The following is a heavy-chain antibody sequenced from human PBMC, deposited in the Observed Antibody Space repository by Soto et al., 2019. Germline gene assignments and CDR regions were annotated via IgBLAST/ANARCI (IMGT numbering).Heavy chain of an antibody. J-gene: IGHJ4*02. CDR3: AHGRSSEKTIFFEY. CDR2: IDGDDNK. CDR1: GIAFNTADRA. Sequence: QITLKESGPTLVKPTQTLTLTCTFSGIAFNTADRAVGWIRQAPGKALDWLALIDGDDNKRYSPSLKNRLTIASDTSKKQVVLTMTDMDPVDTATYSCAHGRSSEKTIFFEYWGQGTLVTVSP. V-gene: IGHV2-5*02.